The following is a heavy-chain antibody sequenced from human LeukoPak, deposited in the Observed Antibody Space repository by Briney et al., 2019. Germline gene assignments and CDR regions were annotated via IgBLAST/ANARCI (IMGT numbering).Heavy chain of an antibody. D-gene: IGHD3-10*01. V-gene: IGHV1-2*02. CDR2: INPNSGGT. CDR1: GYTFTGYY. CDR3: ARDLQITRRPGSIDY. J-gene: IGHJ4*02. Sequence: ASVKVSCKASGYTFTGYYMHWVRQAPGQGLEWMGWINPNSGGTNYAQKFQGRVTMTRDTSISTAYMELSRLRSEDTAVYYCARDLQITRRPGSIDYWGQGTLVTVSS.